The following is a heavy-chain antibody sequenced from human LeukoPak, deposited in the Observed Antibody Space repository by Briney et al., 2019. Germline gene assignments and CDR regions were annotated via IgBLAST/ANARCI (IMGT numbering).Heavy chain of an antibody. D-gene: IGHD3-3*01. CDR1: GYTFTSYY. J-gene: IGHJ6*02. Sequence: ASVKVSCKASGYTFTSYYMHWVRQAPGQGLEWMGIINPSGGSTSYTQKFQGRVTMTRDTSTSTVYMELNSLRSEDTAVYYCARSIFGVGLYYYYGMDVWGQGNTVTVSS. V-gene: IGHV1-46*01. CDR3: ARSIFGVGLYYYYGMDV. CDR2: INPSGGST.